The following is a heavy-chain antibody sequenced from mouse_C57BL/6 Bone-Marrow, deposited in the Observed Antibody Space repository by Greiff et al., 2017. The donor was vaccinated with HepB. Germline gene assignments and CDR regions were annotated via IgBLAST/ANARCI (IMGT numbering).Heavy chain of an antibody. CDR1: GFTFSSYG. J-gene: IGHJ1*03. CDR2: ISSGGSYT. Sequence: EVQRVESGGDLVKPGGSLKLSCAASGFTFSSYGMSWVRQTPDKRLEWVATISSGGSYTYYPDSVKGRFTISRDTAKNTLYLQMSSLKSEDTAMYYCARRGRGGYFDVWGTGTTVTVSS. V-gene: IGHV5-6*01. CDR3: ARRGRGGYFDV.